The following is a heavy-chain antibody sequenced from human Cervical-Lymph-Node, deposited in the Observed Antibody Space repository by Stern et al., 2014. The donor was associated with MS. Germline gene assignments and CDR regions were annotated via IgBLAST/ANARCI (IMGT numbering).Heavy chain of an antibody. Sequence: QVQLVESGGGVVQPGRSLTVSCAASGFTFNSYVMHWVRQAPGRGLEWGAVISHDGSHKYYADSVKGRLTISRENYKNMLYLEMNSLRAEDTAVYYCARDEGGSSSWWGDYYYHMDVWGQGTTVTVSS. CDR3: ARDEGGSSSWWGDYYYHMDV. J-gene: IGHJ6*02. V-gene: IGHV3-30-3*01. CDR1: GFTFNSYV. D-gene: IGHD2-2*01. CDR2: ISHDGSHK.